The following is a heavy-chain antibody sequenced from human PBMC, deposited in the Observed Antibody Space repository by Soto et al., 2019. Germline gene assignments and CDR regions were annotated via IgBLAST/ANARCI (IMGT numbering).Heavy chain of an antibody. CDR2: IWYDGSNK. Sequence: QVQLVESGGGVVQPGTSLRLSCAASGFSFSSYDIHWVRQAPGKGLEWVAVIWYDGSNKYYADSVKGRFIISRDNSKKQVDLEMDRLGGGRTGVYYLAGRFWRRRDLGYWGQGTLVTVSS. J-gene: IGHJ4*02. CDR1: GFSFSSYD. CDR3: AGRFWRRRDLGY. V-gene: IGHV3-33*01. D-gene: IGHD3-3*01.